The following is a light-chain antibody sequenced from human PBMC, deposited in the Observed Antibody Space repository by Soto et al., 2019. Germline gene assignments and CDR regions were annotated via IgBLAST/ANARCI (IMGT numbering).Light chain of an antibody. V-gene: IGKV1-39*01. J-gene: IGKJ5*01. CDR1: QNIIPY. CDR2: AAS. CDR3: QQGYDTPIT. Sequence: DIQMTQSPYSLSASVGDRVTITCRASQNIIPYLNWYPQKPGQAPKFLIYAASSLQSGVPSRFSGRGYGTDFTLTITSLQPEDFATYFCQQGYDTPITFGQGTRLEIK.